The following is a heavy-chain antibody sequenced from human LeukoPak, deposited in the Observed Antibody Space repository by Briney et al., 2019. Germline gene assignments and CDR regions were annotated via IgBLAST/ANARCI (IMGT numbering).Heavy chain of an antibody. V-gene: IGHV1-2*02. J-gene: IGHJ5*02. D-gene: IGHD3-10*01. CDR3: ANTYALGNYYKGGFDP. CDR2: INPHSGGT. CDR1: GYIFTGYY. Sequence: PRASVKVSCKASGYIFTGYYIHWVRQAPGQGLEWMGWINPHSGGTNYAQKFQGRVTMTRDTSIRTVYMEPSRLRSDDTAVYYCANTYALGNYYKGGFDPWGQGTLVTVSS.